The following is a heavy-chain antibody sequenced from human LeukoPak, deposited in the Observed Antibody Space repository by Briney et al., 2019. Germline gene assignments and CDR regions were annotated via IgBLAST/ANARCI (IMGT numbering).Heavy chain of an antibody. CDR3: ARHANRGSSSWFIFDY. J-gene: IGHJ4*02. D-gene: IGHD6-13*01. Sequence: SETLSLTCTVSGGSISSYYWSWIRQPPGKGLEWIGYIYYSGSTNYNPSLKSRVTISVDTSKNQFSLKLSPVTAADTAVYYCARHANRGSSSWFIFDYWGQGTLVTVSS. CDR2: IYYSGST. V-gene: IGHV4-59*08. CDR1: GGSISSYY.